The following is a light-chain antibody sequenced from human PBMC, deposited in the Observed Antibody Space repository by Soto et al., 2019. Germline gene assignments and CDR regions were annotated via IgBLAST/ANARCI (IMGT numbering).Light chain of an antibody. CDR1: SSNIGAGYV. CDR2: GNT. CDR3: QSYESSLSGWI. V-gene: IGLV1-40*01. Sequence: QSVLTQPPSVSGAPGQRVTISCTGSSSNIGAGYVVHWYQQIPGTAPKLLIYGNTNRPSGVPDRFSASKSGTSASLAITGLQAEDEADYYCQSYESSLSGWIFGGGTQLTVL. J-gene: IGLJ2*01.